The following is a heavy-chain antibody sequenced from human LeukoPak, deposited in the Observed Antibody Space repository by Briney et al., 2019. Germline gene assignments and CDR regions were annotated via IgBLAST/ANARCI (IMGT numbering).Heavy chain of an antibody. J-gene: IGHJ4*02. D-gene: IGHD2-2*01. Sequence: GGSLRLTCAASGFSFSNDWMCWVRQAPGKGLEWVANINQDESKKYYVDSVKGRFTISRDNAKNSLYLQMSSLRAEDTAVYYCARDHAYRTDYWGQGTLVTVSS. CDR3: ARDHAYRTDY. CDR1: GFSFSNDW. V-gene: IGHV3-7*01. CDR2: INQDESKK.